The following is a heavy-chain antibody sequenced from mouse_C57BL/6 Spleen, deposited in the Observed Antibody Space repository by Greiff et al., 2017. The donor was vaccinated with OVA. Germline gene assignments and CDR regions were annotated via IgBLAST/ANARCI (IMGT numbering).Heavy chain of an antibody. J-gene: IGHJ4*01. CDR1: GYTFTEYT. V-gene: IGHV1-62-2*01. CDR3: GRHEEGYAMDD. CDR2: FYPGSGST. Sequence: VHLVESGPELVKPGASVKLSCKASGYTFTEYTIHWVKQRSGQGLEWIGWFYPGSGSTRYNEKFKDKATLTADKSSSTGYMERSRLTSDDSAVYFCGRHEEGYAMDDWGTGTSVTVSS.